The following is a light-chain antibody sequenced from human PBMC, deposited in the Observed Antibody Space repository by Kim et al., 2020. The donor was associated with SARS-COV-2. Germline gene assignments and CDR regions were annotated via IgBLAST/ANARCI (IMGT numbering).Light chain of an antibody. CDR1: SSNIGTNY. Sequence: GQNVTISCSGSSSNIGTNYVSWYQQLPGTVPKVLIYDNNKRPSGIPDRFSGSKSGTSGTLDITGLQTGDEADYYCGTWDSSLSVWLFGGGTKVTVL. J-gene: IGLJ3*02. CDR3: GTWDSSLSVWL. V-gene: IGLV1-51*01. CDR2: DNN.